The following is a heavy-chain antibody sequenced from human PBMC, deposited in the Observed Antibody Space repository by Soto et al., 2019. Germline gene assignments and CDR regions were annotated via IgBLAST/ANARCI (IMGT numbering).Heavy chain of an antibody. J-gene: IGHJ6*02. V-gene: IGHV4-59*01. CDR3: VRYYDFWSGPYYYYYGMDV. D-gene: IGHD3-3*01. Sequence: SETLSLTCTVSGGSISSYYWSWIRQPPGKGLEWIGYIYYSGSTNYNPSLKSRVTISVDTSKNQFSLKLSPVTAADTAVYYCVRYYDFWSGPYYYYYGMDVWGQGTTVTVSS. CDR2: IYYSGST. CDR1: GGSISSYY.